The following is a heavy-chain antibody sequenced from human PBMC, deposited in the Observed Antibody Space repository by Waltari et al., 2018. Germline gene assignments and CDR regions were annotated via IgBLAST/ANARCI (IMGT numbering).Heavy chain of an antibody. Sequence: DVQLLESGGGLVQPGGSLRLSCSVSGFTFSNFGMAWVRQAPGKGLEWGSFITGSGATRNYADSVKGRFTISRDNFRNTVYLDMSSLRAEDTAIYYCAKDRTPPYCGGGCHGFYGVDVWDQGP. J-gene: IGHJ6*02. D-gene: IGHD2-21*02. CDR2: ITGSGATR. V-gene: IGHV3-23*01. CDR1: GFTFSNFG. CDR3: AKDRTPPYCGGGCHGFYGVDV.